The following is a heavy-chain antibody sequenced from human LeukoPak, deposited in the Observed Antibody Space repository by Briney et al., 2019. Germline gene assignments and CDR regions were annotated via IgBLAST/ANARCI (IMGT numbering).Heavy chain of an antibody. V-gene: IGHV4-61*01. CDR1: GGSVSSGSYY. D-gene: IGHD1-7*01. J-gene: IGHJ4*02. CDR2: VYYSGST. Sequence: MASETLSLTCTVSGGSVSSGSYYWSWIRQPPGKGLEWIGYVYYSGSTNYNPSLKSRVTISVDTSKNQFSLKLSSVTAADTAVYYCARVNNWNFYFGYWSQGTLVTVSS. CDR3: ARVNNWNFYFGY.